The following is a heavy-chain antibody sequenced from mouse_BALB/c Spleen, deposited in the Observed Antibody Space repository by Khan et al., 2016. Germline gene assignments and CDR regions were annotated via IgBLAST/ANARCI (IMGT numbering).Heavy chain of an antibody. Sequence: EVQLLETGGGLVQPGGSRGLSCEGSGFTFSGFWMSWVRQTPGKTLEWIGDINSDGSAINYAPSIKDRFTIFRDNDTSTLYLQRSNVRSEDTATDCCMRDDGYYWYFDVWGAGTTVTVSS. V-gene: IGHV11-2*02. J-gene: IGHJ1*01. D-gene: IGHD2-3*01. CDR1: GFTFSGFW. CDR3: MRDDGYYWYFDV. CDR2: INSDGSAI.